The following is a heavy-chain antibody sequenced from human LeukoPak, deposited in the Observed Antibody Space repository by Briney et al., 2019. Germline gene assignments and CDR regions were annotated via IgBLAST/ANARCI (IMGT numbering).Heavy chain of an antibody. CDR3: AELGITMIGGV. CDR1: GFSFSSYE. V-gene: IGHV3-48*03. Sequence: PGGSLRLSCAASGFSFSSYEMNRARQAPGKGLEWISYISASGTLTHYADSVEGRFTISRDNAKNSLYLQMNSLRAEDTAVYYCAELGITMIGGVWGKGTTVTISS. D-gene: IGHD3-10*02. CDR2: ISASGTLT. J-gene: IGHJ6*04.